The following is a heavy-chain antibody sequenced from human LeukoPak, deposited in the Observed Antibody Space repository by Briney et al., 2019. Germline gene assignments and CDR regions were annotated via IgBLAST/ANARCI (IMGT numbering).Heavy chain of an antibody. J-gene: IGHJ4*02. CDR2: IKQDGSEK. CDR3: ARATYYFDY. V-gene: IGHV3-7*04. CDR1: GFTFSSFW. Sequence: PGVSLRLSCAASGFTFSSFWMSWVRQAPGKGLEWVANIKQDGSEKYYVDSVKGRFTISRDNAKNSLYLQMNSLRAVDTAVYYCARATYYFDYWGQGTLVTVSS.